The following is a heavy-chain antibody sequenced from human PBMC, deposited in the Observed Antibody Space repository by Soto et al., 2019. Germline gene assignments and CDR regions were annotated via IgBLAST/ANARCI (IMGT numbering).Heavy chain of an antibody. CDR1: GGSISSSSYY. V-gene: IGHV4-39*07. D-gene: IGHD6-13*01. CDR3: AREISGSSSWYKQHTIDY. J-gene: IGHJ4*02. Sequence: PSETLSLTCTVSGGSISSSSYYWGWIRQPPGKGLEWIGSIYYSGSTYYNPSLKSRVTISVDTSKNQFSLKLSSVTAADTAVYYCAREISGSSSWYKQHTIDYWGQGTLVTVSS. CDR2: IYYSGST.